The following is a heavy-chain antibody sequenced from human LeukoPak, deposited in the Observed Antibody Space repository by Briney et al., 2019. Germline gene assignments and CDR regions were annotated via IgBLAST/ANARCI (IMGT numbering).Heavy chain of an antibody. D-gene: IGHD6-13*01. CDR3: AKDFQAWGEPGAAAGTYYYYYMDV. CDR2: ISWDGGST. CDR1: GFTFDDYT. Sequence: GGSLRLSCAASGFTFDDYTMHWVRQAPGKGLEWVSLISWDGGSTYYADSVKGRFTISRDNSKNTLYLQMNSLRAEDTAVYYCAKDFQAWGEPGAAAGTYYYYYMDVWGKGTTVTISS. V-gene: IGHV3-43*01. J-gene: IGHJ6*03.